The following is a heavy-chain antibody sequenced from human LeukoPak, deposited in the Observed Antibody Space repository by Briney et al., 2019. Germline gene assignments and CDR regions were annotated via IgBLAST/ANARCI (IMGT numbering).Heavy chain of an antibody. D-gene: IGHD5-12*01. CDR2: INHSGST. J-gene: IGHJ6*02. CDR1: GGSFSGYY. CDR3: ARDRTVATITYYYYYGMDV. Sequence: PSETLSLTCAVYGGSFSGYYWSWIRQPPGKGLEWIGEINHSGSTNYNPSLKSRVTISVDTSKNQFSLKLSSVTAADTAVYYCARDRTVATITYYYYYGMDVWGQGTTVTVSS. V-gene: IGHV4-34*01.